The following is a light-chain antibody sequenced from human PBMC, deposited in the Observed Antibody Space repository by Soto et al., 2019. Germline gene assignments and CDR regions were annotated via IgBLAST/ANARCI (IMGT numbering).Light chain of an antibody. Sequence: QSVLTQPPSVSAAPGQKVTISCSGTSTNIGKNYVSWYQQLPGAAPKLLIYENNKRPSGVPDRFSGSKSGTSATLGITGLQAGDEADYYCGTWDSSLSAYVFGTGTKVTV. CDR2: ENN. CDR1: STNIGKNY. CDR3: GTWDSSLSAYV. V-gene: IGLV1-51*02. J-gene: IGLJ1*01.